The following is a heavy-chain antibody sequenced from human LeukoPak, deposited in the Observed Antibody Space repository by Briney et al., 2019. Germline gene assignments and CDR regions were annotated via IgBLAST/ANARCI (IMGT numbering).Heavy chain of an antibody. D-gene: IGHD6-13*01. J-gene: IGHJ6*02. CDR3: ARVTPLYSSSWHVPSYYYYGMDV. Sequence: ASVKVSCKASGYTFTSYDINWVRQATGQGLEWMGWMNPNSGNTGYAQKFQGRVTMTRNTSISTAYMELSSLRSEDTAVYYCARVTPLYSSSWHVPSYYYYGMDVWGQGTTVTVSS. CDR1: GYTFTSYD. CDR2: MNPNSGNT. V-gene: IGHV1-8*01.